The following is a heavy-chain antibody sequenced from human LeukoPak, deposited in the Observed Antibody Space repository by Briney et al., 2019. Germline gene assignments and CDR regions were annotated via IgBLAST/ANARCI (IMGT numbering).Heavy chain of an antibody. CDR2: IFGSGGST. D-gene: IGHD6-19*01. Sequence: GGSLRLSCAASGFTFGSYGMYWVRQAPGKGLEWVSGIFGSGGSTHYADSVKGRFTISRDNSKNTVYLQMNSLRVQDTAVYYCGKTTTGYSSGRYPGWPVDYWGQGTLVTVSS. V-gene: IGHV3-23*01. CDR3: GKTTTGYSSGRYPGWPVDY. J-gene: IGHJ4*02. CDR1: GFTFGSYG.